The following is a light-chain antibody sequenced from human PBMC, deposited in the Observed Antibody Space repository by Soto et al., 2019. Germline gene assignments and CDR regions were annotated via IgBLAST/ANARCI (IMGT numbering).Light chain of an antibody. CDR3: QQYESVPLS. CDR2: DAS. CDR1: QDISNY. J-gene: IGKJ3*01. Sequence: DIQMTQSPSSLSASVGDRVSITCQASQDISNYLNWYQQKPGQAPKLLISDASNLETGVPSRFSGSGYVTDFTVTISSLQAEDIATYFCQQYESVPLSVGPGTKVEI. V-gene: IGKV1-33*01.